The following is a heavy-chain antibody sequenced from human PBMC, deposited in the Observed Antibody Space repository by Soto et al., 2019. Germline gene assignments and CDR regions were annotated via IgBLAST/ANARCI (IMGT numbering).Heavy chain of an antibody. CDR3: AKYPVVVVALPLDY. CDR1: GFTFSSYA. Sequence: EVQLLESGGGLVQPGGSLRLSCAASGFTFSSYAMSWVRQAPGKGLEWASAISGSGGSTYYADSVKGRFTISRDNSKNTLYLQMNSLRAEDTAVYYCAKYPVVVVALPLDYWGQGTLVTVSS. CDR2: ISGSGGST. J-gene: IGHJ4*02. D-gene: IGHD2-15*01. V-gene: IGHV3-23*01.